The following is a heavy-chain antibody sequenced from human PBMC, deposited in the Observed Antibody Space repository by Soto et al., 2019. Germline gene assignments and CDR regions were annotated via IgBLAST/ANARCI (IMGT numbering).Heavy chain of an antibody. Sequence: PGGSLRLSCAASGFTFSSYEMNWVRQAPGKGLEWVSYISNSGRTIYYADSVEGRFTISRDNAKNSLYLQMNSLRAEDTAVYYCAGANVDTSVVNEYYFDYWGQGTLVTVSS. CDR2: ISNSGRTI. CDR3: AGANVDTSVVNEYYFDY. CDR1: GFTFSSYE. V-gene: IGHV3-48*03. J-gene: IGHJ4*02. D-gene: IGHD5-18*01.